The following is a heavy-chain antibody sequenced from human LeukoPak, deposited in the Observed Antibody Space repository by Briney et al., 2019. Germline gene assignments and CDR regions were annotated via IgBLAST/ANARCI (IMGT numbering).Heavy chain of an antibody. D-gene: IGHD3-16*01. J-gene: IGHJ4*02. CDR2: IYYSGST. Sequence: SQTLSLTCTVSGGSISSGDYYWSWIRQPPGKGLEWIGYIYYSGSTYYNPSLKSRVTISVDTSKNQFSLKLSSVTAADTVVYYCARALTFGGVIAYWGQGTLVTVSS. CDR1: GGSISSGDYY. CDR3: ARALTFGGVIAY. V-gene: IGHV4-30-4*01.